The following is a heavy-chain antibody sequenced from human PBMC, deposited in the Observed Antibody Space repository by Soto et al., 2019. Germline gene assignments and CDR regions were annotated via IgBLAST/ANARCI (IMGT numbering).Heavy chain of an antibody. Sequence: PGESLKISCKGSGYSFTSYWIGWVRQMPGKGLEWMGIIYPGDSDTRYSPSFQGQVTISADKSISTAYLQWSSLKASDTAMYYCARHIVWAGYNWTDTYYYCYMDVWGKGTTVTVSS. D-gene: IGHD1-1*01. CDR2: IYPGDSDT. V-gene: IGHV5-51*01. J-gene: IGHJ6*03. CDR3: ARHIVWAGYNWTDTYYYCYMDV. CDR1: GYSFTSYW.